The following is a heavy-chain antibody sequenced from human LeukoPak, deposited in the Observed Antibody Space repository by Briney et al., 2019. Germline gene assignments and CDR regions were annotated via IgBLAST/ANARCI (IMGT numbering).Heavy chain of an antibody. CDR3: AREGGPYRPLDY. D-gene: IGHD6-25*01. CDR1: GGSISNTNW. CDR2: VHLNGNT. Sequence: PSGTLSLTCDVSGGSISNTNWWSWVRQPPGKGLEWIGEVHLNGNTNYNPSLYGRVTMSVDKSENHVSLKLTSLTAADTAVYYCAREGGPYRPLDYSGQGTLVTVTS. J-gene: IGHJ4*02. V-gene: IGHV4-4*02.